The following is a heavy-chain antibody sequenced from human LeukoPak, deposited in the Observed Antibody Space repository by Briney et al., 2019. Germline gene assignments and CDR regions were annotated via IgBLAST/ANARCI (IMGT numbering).Heavy chain of an antibody. Sequence: GGSLRLSCAASGFTFSSYSMNWVRQAPGKGLEWVSYISSTSSTIYYADSVKGRFTVSRDNAKNSLYLQMNSLRAEDTAVYYCARAAGDSSGYYYVSYYYYYYMDVWGKGTTVTVSS. D-gene: IGHD3-22*01. J-gene: IGHJ6*03. CDR2: ISSTSSTI. CDR3: ARAAGDSSGYYYVSYYYYYYMDV. CDR1: GFTFSSYS. V-gene: IGHV3-48*01.